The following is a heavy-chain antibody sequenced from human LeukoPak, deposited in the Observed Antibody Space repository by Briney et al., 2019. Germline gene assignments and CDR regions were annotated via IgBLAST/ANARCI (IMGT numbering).Heavy chain of an antibody. CDR1: GGSISSYY. CDR3: ARETYYYDSSGYANPYFDY. V-gene: IGHV4-59*08. CDR2: IYYSGST. D-gene: IGHD3-22*01. Sequence: SETLSLTCTVSGGSISSYYWSWIRQPPGKGLEWIGYIYYSGSTNYNPSLKSRVTISVDTSKNQFSLKLSSVTAADTAVYYCARETYYYDSSGYANPYFDYWGQGTLVTVSS. J-gene: IGHJ4*02.